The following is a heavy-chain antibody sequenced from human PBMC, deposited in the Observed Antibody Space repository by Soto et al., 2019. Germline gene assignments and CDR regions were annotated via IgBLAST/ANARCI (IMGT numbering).Heavy chain of an antibody. J-gene: IGHJ4*02. CDR3: AKEDHDYVWGSYRTLDY. Sequence: QVQLVESGGGVVQPGRSLRLSCAASGFTFSSYGMHWVRQAPGKGLEWVAVISYDGSNKYYADSVKGQFTISRDNSKNPLYLQMNSLRAEDTAVYYCAKEDHDYVWGSYRTLDYWGQGTLVTVSS. CDR2: ISYDGSNK. D-gene: IGHD3-16*02. CDR1: GFTFSSYG. V-gene: IGHV3-30*18.